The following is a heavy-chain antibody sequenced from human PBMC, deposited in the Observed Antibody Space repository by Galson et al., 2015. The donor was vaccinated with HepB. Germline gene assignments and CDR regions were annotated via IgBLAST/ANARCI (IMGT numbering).Heavy chain of an antibody. CDR2: ISYDGSNK. Sequence: SLRLSCAASGFTFSSYAMHWVRQAPGKGLEWVAVISYDGSNKYYADSVKGRFTISRDNSKNTLYLQMNSLRAEDTAVYYCARDYSASWSYYLDYWGQGTLVTVSS. CDR3: ARDYSASWSYYLDY. J-gene: IGHJ4*02. CDR1: GFTFSSYA. D-gene: IGHD6-13*01. V-gene: IGHV3-30-3*01.